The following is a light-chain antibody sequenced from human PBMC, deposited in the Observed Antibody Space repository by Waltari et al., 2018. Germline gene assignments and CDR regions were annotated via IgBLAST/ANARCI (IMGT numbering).Light chain of an antibody. J-gene: IGLJ2*01. CDR1: ALAKQS. CDR3: QSADSSGTYLV. CDR2: KDS. V-gene: IGLV3-25*03. Sequence: SYELTQPPSVSVSPGQTARITCSADALAKQSGYWYQQKPGQAPVLVIFKDSERPSGIPERFSGSSSGTTVTLTISGVQAEDEADYYCQSADSSGTYLVFGGGTKLTVL.